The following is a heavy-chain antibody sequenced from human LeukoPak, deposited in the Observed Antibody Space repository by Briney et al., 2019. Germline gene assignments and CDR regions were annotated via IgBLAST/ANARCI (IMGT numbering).Heavy chain of an antibody. CDR2: ISSSGSA. CDR3: AKDYDILSGLNVAFDI. Sequence: TASETLSLTCTVSGDSISDYYWSWIRQPAGKGLEWIGRISSSGSANYNPSLKSRVTMSVDTSKNQFSLRLSSVTAADTAVYHCAKDYDILSGLNVAFDIWSRGTMVTVSS. J-gene: IGHJ3*02. D-gene: IGHD3-9*01. V-gene: IGHV4-4*07. CDR1: GDSISDYY.